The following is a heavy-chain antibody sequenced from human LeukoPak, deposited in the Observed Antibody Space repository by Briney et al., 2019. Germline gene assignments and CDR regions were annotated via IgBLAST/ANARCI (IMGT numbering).Heavy chain of an antibody. CDR2: INPRSGAT. CDR1: GYTLTGFY. V-gene: IGHV1-2*02. J-gene: IGHJ3*02. D-gene: IGHD3-22*01. CDR3: ESRSVIVVIPPTDDAFDI. Sequence: ASVKVSCKASGYTLTGFYIHWVRQVAGQGREWMGWINPRSGATNYAQIFQDRVTMTRDTSIITAYMKLRRLGFDDTAIYYCESRSVIVVIPPTDDAFDIWGQGTMVTVS.